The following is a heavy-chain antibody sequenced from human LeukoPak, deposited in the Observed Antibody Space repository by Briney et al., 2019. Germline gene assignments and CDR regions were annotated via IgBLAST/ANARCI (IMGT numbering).Heavy chain of an antibody. CDR3: ATATRCGGDCYNRYYGMDV. Sequence: GESLQISCKGSGYSFTSYWIGWVRQMPGKGLERMGIIYPGDSDTRYSPSFQGQVTISADKSISTAYLQWSSLKASDTAMYYCATATRCGGDCYNRYYGMDVWGQGTTVTVSS. J-gene: IGHJ6*02. D-gene: IGHD2-21*02. CDR1: GYSFTSYW. V-gene: IGHV5-51*01. CDR2: IYPGDSDT.